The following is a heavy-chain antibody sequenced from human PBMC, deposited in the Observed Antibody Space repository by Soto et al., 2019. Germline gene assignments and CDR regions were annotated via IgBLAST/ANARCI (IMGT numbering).Heavy chain of an antibody. CDR2: ISAYNGNT. D-gene: IGHD3-16*02. CDR1: CYTFTSYG. CDR3: ASRYDYIWGSYRTPKDAFDI. Sequence: ASVKVSCKASCYTFTSYGISWVRQAPGQGLECMGWISAYNGNTNYAQKLQGRVTMTTDTSTSTAYMELRSLRSDDTAVYYCASRYDYIWGSYRTPKDAFDIWGQGTMVTVSS. J-gene: IGHJ3*02. V-gene: IGHV1-18*01.